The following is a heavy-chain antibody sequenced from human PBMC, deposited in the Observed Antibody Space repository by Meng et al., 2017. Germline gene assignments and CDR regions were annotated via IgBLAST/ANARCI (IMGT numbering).Heavy chain of an antibody. CDR3: ARSDYYGSGSYFDY. CDR2: IYPSGNT. J-gene: IGHJ4*02. V-gene: IGHV4-4*07. CDR1: GGSISSSY. D-gene: IGHD3-10*01. Sequence: HVQDPGPGMVNPARTLSLTCTVSGGSISSSYWSWIRKPAGKGLEWIGRIYPSGNTNYNPSPKSRVTVSVDTSKNQFSLRLSSVTAADTAVYYCARSDYYGSGSYFDYWGQGTLVTVFS.